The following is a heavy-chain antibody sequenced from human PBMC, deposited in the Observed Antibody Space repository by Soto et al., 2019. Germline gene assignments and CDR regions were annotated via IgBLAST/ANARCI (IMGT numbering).Heavy chain of an antibody. V-gene: IGHV4-4*07. D-gene: IGHD3-3*01. Sequence: SETLSLTCTVSGGAISGYYWTWIRQPAGKGLEWIGRIYSSGGTKYNPSLKSRVDMSLDMSKNQFSLRLNSVTAADTAVYYCARGQRFSDSFDPWGQGTLVTLL. CDR2: IYSSGGT. CDR3: ARGQRFSDSFDP. J-gene: IGHJ5*02. CDR1: GGAISGYY.